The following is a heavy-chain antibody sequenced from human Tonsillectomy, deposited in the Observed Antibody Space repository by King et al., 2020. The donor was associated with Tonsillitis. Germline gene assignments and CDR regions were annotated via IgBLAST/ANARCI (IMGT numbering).Heavy chain of an antibody. V-gene: IGHV1-2*02. Sequence: VQLVESGAEVKKPGASVKVSCKASGYTFTGYYMHWVRQAPGQGLEWMGWINPNSGGTNYAQKFQGRVTMTRDTSISTAYMELSRLRSDDTAVYYCARDYQADDGWGLRWGWFDSWGQGTLVTVSS. CDR2: INPNSGGT. J-gene: IGHJ5*01. D-gene: IGHD3-16*01. CDR1: GYTFTGYY. CDR3: ARDYQADDGWGLRWGWFDS.